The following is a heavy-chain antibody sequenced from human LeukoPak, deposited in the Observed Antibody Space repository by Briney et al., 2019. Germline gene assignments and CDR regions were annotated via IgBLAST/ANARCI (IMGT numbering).Heavy chain of an antibody. CDR3: ASSYCSGGSCYLGFDY. J-gene: IGHJ4*02. Sequence: GGSLRLSCAASGFTFSSYSMNWVRQAPGKGLEGVSSISSSSSYIYYADSVKGRFTISRDNAKNSLYLQMNSLRAEDTAVYYCASSYCSGGSCYLGFDYWGQGTLVTVSS. D-gene: IGHD2-15*01. V-gene: IGHV3-21*01. CDR2: ISSSSSYI. CDR1: GFTFSSYS.